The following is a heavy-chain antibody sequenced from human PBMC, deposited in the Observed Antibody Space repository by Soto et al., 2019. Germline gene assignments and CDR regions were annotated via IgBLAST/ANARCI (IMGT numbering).Heavy chain of an antibody. CDR2: ISYDGSNK. Sequence: GGPLRLSCAASGFTFSSYAMHWVRQAPGKGLEWLAVISYDGSNKYYADSVKGRFTISRNNSKNTLYLQMNSLRAEDTAVYYCARAISYYDFWSGYWSYYYYGMDVWGQGTTVTVSS. V-gene: IGHV3-30-3*01. D-gene: IGHD3-3*01. CDR1: GFTFSSYA. CDR3: ARAISYYDFWSGYWSYYYYGMDV. J-gene: IGHJ6*02.